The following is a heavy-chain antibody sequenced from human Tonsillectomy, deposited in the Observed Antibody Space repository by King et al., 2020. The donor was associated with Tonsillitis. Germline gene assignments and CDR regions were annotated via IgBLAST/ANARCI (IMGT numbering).Heavy chain of an antibody. D-gene: IGHD3-3*01. CDR1: GFSFNNYA. CDR2: IRAGGGIT. Sequence: VQLVESGGGLVRPGGSLRVSCAASGFSFNNYAMSWVRQAPGKGLEWVSSIRAGGGITYYADSVKGRFTISRDNSKNTLYLQMNSLRGEDTAVYYCAKHPDDFWSGYYTAQYADYWGQGTLVTVSS. J-gene: IGHJ4*02. CDR3: AKHPDDFWSGYYTAQYADY. V-gene: IGHV3-23*04.